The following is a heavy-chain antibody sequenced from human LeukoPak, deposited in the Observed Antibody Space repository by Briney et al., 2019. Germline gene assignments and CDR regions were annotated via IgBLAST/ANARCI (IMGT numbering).Heavy chain of an antibody. CDR3: VRSLLPDSTPGFDP. CDR1: GGSISSSNW. V-gene: IGHV4-4*02. CDR2: IYHSGST. Sequence: PSETLSLTCAVSGGSISSSNWWSWVRQPPGKGLEWIGEIYHSGSTNYNPSLKSRVTISVDKSKNQFSLNLSSVTAADTAVYYCVRSLLPDSTPGFDPWGQGTLVTVSS. D-gene: IGHD2-2*01. J-gene: IGHJ5*02.